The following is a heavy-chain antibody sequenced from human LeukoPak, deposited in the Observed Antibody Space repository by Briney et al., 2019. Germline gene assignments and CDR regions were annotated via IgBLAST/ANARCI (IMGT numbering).Heavy chain of an antibody. V-gene: IGHV1-18*01. J-gene: IGHJ4*02. CDR3: ARGLDAASGLANFDY. CDR1: GYTFTSYD. D-gene: IGHD1-1*01. CDR2: ISAYNGNT. Sequence: ASVKVSCKASGYTFTSYDINWVRQAPGQGLEWMGWISAYNGNTNYAQKSEGRLSLTTDTATTTVYMELRNVTSDDTAVYFCARGLDAASGLANFDYWGQGTLITVSP.